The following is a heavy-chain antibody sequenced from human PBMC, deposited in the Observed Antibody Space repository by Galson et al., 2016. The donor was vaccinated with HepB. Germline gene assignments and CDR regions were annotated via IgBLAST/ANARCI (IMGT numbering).Heavy chain of an antibody. CDR1: GFTFSRSD. J-gene: IGHJ2*01. CDR3: AREIKDEVSVGWYFDL. D-gene: IGHD5/OR15-5a*01. Sequence: SLRLSCAAPGFTFSRSDMHWVRQGTGKGLEWVSAIGRGGDTYYSDSVEGRFTISRENAKNSLYLEMNSLRAGDTAVYYCAREIKDEVSVGWYFDLWGRGTLVTVSS. CDR2: IGRGGDT. V-gene: IGHV3-13*01.